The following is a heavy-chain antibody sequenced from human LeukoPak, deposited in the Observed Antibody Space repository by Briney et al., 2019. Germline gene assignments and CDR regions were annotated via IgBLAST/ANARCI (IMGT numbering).Heavy chain of an antibody. V-gene: IGHV3-48*01. D-gene: IGHD6-6*01. CDR1: GFTFSSYS. CDR3: AKDRSIAARGWFDP. CDR2: ISSSSSTI. J-gene: IGHJ5*02. Sequence: GGSLRLSCAASGFTFSSYSMNWVRQAPGKGLEWVSYISSSSSTIYYADSVKGRFTISRDNSKNTLYLQMNSLRAEDTAVYYCAKDRSIAARGWFDPWGQGTLVTVSS.